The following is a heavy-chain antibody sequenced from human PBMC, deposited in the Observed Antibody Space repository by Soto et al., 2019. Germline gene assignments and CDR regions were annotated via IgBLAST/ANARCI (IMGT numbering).Heavy chain of an antibody. V-gene: IGHV4-4*07. CDR2: IYTSGST. CDR3: ARDRDYYDYVWGSYRYTSVGFDY. CDR1: GGSISSYY. Sequence: SETLSLTCTVSGGSISSYYWSWIRQPAGKGLEWIGRIYTSGSTNYNPSLKSRVTMSVDTSKNQFSLKLSSVTAADTAVYYCARDRDYYDYVWGSYRYTSVGFDYWGQGTLVTVS. D-gene: IGHD3-16*02. J-gene: IGHJ4*02.